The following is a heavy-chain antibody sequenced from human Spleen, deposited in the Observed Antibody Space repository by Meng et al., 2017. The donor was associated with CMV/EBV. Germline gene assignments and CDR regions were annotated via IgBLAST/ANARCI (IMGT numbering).Heavy chain of an antibody. V-gene: IGHV4-4*02. CDR1: GGSISSSNW. D-gene: IGHD6-13*01. CDR3: ATSSSWYHQGDF. Sequence: GSLRLSCAVSGGSISSSNWWSWVRQPPGKGLEWIGEISHSGSTNYKPSLKSRVTTSVDKSKNQFSLKLSSVTAADTAVYYCATSSSWYHQGDFWGQGTLVTVSS. CDR2: ISHSGST. J-gene: IGHJ4*02.